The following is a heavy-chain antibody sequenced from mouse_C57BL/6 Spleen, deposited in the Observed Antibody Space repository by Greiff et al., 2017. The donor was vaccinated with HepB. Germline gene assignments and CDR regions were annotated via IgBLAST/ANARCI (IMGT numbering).Heavy chain of an antibody. CDR1: GFTFSDYG. J-gene: IGHJ3*01. CDR2: ISNLAYSI. D-gene: IGHD1-1*01. V-gene: IGHV5-15*01. Sequence: EVKLMESGGGLVQPGGSLKLSCAASGFTFSDYGMAWVRQAPRKGPEWVSFISNLAYSIYYADTVTGRFTISRENAKNTLYLEMSSLRSEDTAMYYCARGDYGSTPFAYWGQGTLVTVSA. CDR3: ARGDYGSTPFAY.